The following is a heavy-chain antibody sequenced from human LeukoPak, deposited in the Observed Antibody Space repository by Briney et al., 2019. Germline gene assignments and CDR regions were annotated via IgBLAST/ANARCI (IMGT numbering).Heavy chain of an antibody. J-gene: IGHJ4*02. V-gene: IGHV4-38-2*02. D-gene: IGHD4-17*01. CDR2: INHSGST. CDR3: ARTDYGDYVNY. CDR1: GYSISTSYY. Sequence: SETLSLTCTVSGYSISTSYYWGWIRQPPGKGLEWIGEINHSGSTNYNPSLKSRVTISVDTSKNQFSLKLSSVTAADTAVYYCARTDYGDYVNYWGQGTLVTVSS.